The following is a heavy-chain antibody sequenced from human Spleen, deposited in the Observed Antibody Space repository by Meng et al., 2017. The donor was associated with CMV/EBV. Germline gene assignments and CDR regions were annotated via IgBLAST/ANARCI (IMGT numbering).Heavy chain of an antibody. D-gene: IGHD4-23*01. Sequence: GGSLRLSCAASEFTFSSYNMNWVRQAPGKGLEWVSYISSSSRNKYYADSVKGRFTVSRDNPKNSLYLQMNSLRAEDTAVYYCAREISGNSLDYWGQGTVVTVSS. CDR2: ISSSSRNK. CDR3: AREISGNSLDY. CDR1: EFTFSSYN. J-gene: IGHJ4*02. V-gene: IGHV3-48*04.